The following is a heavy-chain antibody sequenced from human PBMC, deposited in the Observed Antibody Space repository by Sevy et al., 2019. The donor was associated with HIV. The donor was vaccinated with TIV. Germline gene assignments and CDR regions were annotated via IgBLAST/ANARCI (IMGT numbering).Heavy chain of an antibody. J-gene: IGHJ6*03. Sequence: SETLSLTCTVSGGSISSYYWSWIRQPAGKGLEWIGRIYTSGSTNYNPSLKSRVTMSVDTSKNQFSLKLSSVTAADTAVYYCARGLQQQLVPLDYYYMDVWGKGTTVTVSS. CDR2: IYTSGST. D-gene: IGHD6-13*01. CDR1: GGSISSYY. V-gene: IGHV4-4*07. CDR3: ARGLQQQLVPLDYYYMDV.